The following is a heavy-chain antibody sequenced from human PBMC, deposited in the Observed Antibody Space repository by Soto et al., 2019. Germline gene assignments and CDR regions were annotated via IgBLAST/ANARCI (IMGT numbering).Heavy chain of an antibody. D-gene: IGHD4-4*01. Sequence: GGSLRLSCAASGFTFDDYTMHWVRQAPGKGLEWVSLISWDGYGTYYADSVRGRFTISRDNSKNSLYLQMNSLRTEDTALYYCAKDPSNYEYYFDYWGQGTLVTVSS. V-gene: IGHV3-43*01. J-gene: IGHJ4*02. CDR1: GFTFDDYT. CDR2: ISWDGYGT. CDR3: AKDPSNYEYYFDY.